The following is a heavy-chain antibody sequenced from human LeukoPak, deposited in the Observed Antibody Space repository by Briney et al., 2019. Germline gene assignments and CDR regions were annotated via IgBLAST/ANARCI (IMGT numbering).Heavy chain of an antibody. D-gene: IGHD5-12*01. Sequence: ASVKVSCKASGYTFTAYYMHWMLQVPGQGLEWMGRINPNSGDTDYAQKFQGRVIMTRDTSISTAYMEVSRLRSDDTAVYYCARVDSGHDYGPSWGQGTTVTVSS. CDR1: GYTFTAYY. CDR3: ARVDSGHDYGPS. V-gene: IGHV1-2*06. J-gene: IGHJ3*01. CDR2: INPNSGDT.